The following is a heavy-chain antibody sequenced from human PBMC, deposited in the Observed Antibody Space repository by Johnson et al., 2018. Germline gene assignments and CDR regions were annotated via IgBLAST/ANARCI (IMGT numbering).Heavy chain of an antibody. V-gene: IGHV4-59*12. CDR2: IYYSGST. D-gene: IGHD1-26*01. J-gene: IGHJ3*02. CDR1: GGSISSYY. Sequence: QVQLVQSGPGLVKPSETLSLTCTVSGGSISSYYWSWIRQPPGKGLERIGYIYYSGSTYYNPSLKGRVTLSEDTSKNQFSLTLRSVTAADTAVYYCARYPGTAFDIWGQGTMVTVSS. CDR3: ARYPGTAFDI.